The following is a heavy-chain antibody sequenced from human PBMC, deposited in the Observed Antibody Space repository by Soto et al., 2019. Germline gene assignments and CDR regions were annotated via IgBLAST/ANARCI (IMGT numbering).Heavy chain of an antibody. CDR2: IGTTGVA. V-gene: IGHV3-13*01. D-gene: IGHD6-19*01. CDR3: GRGRSGWYSEFDH. J-gene: IGHJ4*02. CDR1: GFIFSDYD. Sequence: LRLSCAASGFIFSDYDMHWVRRPTGKGLEWVAAIGTTGVAYYPGSGGGRFTISRDSAKNSLYLQLNGLRAGDTGVYYCGRGRSGWYSEFDHWGQGTPVTVSS.